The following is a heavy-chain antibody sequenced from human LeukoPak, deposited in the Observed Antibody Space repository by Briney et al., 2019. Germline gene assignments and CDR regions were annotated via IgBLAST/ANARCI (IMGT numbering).Heavy chain of an antibody. Sequence: GGSLRLSCAASGFPFSSYAMHWVRQAPGKGLEYLSAISSNGGSTSYANSVKGRFTISRDNSKNTLYLQMGSLRAEDMAVYYCARSSIVVVSILDYWGQGTLVTVSS. J-gene: IGHJ4*02. V-gene: IGHV3-64*01. CDR2: ISSNGGST. CDR1: GFPFSSYA. CDR3: ARSSIVVVSILDY. D-gene: IGHD2-2*01.